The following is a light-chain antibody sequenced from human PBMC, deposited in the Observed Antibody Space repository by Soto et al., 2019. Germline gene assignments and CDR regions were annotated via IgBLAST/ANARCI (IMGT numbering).Light chain of an antibody. CDR3: QQRLNWPLT. CDR2: DAS. Sequence: EIVLTQSPATLSLSPGERATLSCRASQSVSSFFVWYQQKRGHAPRLLIYDASKRATGIPARFSGSGSGTDFTLTISSLEPEDFAVYYCQQRLNWPLTFGGGTTVEIK. J-gene: IGKJ4*01. CDR1: QSVSSF. V-gene: IGKV3-11*01.